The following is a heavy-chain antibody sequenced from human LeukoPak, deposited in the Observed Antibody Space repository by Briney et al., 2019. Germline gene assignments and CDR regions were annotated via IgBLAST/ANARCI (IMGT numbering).Heavy chain of an antibody. Sequence: SETLSLTCTVSGGSISSYYWSWIRQPPGKGLEWIGYIYYSGSTNYNPSLKSRVTISVDTSKNRFSLKLNSVTAADTAVYYCARDYDVLTAYPPTQLFDPWGQGTLVTVSS. D-gene: IGHD3-9*01. V-gene: IGHV4-59*12. CDR1: GGSISSYY. CDR2: IYYSGST. J-gene: IGHJ5*02. CDR3: ARDYDVLTAYPPTQLFDP.